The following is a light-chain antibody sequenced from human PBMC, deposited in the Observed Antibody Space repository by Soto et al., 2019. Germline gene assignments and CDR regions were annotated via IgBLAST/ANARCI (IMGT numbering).Light chain of an antibody. CDR2: EVS. Sequence: QSVLTQPASVSGSPGPSVTISCTGTSSDVGAYNYVYWYQQYPGKVPKLMISEVSDRPSGVSNRFSVSKSGNTASLTISGLQAEDEAYYYFRSYTSSNTVVFGGGTLLNVL. CDR3: RSYTSSNTVV. CDR1: SSDVGAYNY. J-gene: IGLJ3*02. V-gene: IGLV2-14*01.